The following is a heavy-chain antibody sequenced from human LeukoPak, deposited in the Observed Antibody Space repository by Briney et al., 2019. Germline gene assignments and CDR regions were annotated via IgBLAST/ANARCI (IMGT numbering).Heavy chain of an antibody. CDR1: GGSFSGYY. CDR2: INHSGST. D-gene: IGHD1-26*01. V-gene: IGHV4-34*01. Sequence: SETLSLTCAVYGGSFSGYYWSWIRQPPGKGLEWIGEINHSGSTNYNPSLKSRVTISVDTSKNQFSLKLSSVTAADTAVYYCASSVGATPFDYWDQGTLVTVSS. J-gene: IGHJ4*02. CDR3: ASSVGATPFDY.